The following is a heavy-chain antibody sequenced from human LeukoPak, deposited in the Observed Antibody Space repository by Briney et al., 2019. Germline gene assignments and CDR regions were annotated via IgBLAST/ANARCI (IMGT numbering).Heavy chain of an antibody. CDR3: ATVDCSGGSCYIGDY. D-gene: IGHD2-15*01. CDR2: IYTSGST. V-gene: IGHV4-4*07. Sequence: PSETLSLTCIVSGGSISSYYWSWIRQPAGKGLEWIGRIYTSGSTNYNPSLKSRVTMSVDTSKNQFSLKLSSVTAADTAVYYCATVDCSGGSCYIGDYWGQGTLVTVSS. J-gene: IGHJ4*02. CDR1: GGSISSYY.